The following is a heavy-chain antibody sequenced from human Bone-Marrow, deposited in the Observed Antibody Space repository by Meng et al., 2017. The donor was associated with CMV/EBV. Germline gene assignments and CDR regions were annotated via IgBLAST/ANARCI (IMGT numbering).Heavy chain of an antibody. CDR3: ARAPSASYYVY. D-gene: IGHD1-26*01. Sequence: SCAASGFTFSSYAMHSVRQAPGKGLEWVAVISYDGSNKYYADSVKGRFTISRDNSKNTLYLQMNSLRAEDTAVYYCARAPSASYYVYWGQGTLVTVSS. CDR2: ISYDGSNK. V-gene: IGHV3-30-3*01. J-gene: IGHJ4*02. CDR1: GFTFSSYA.